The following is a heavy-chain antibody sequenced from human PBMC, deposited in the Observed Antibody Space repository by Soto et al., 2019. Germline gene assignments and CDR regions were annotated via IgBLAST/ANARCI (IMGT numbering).Heavy chain of an antibody. J-gene: IGHJ4*02. CDR2: INPNSGGT. Sequence: ASVKVSCKASGYTFTGYYMHWVRQAPGQGLEWMGWINPNSGGTNYAQKFQGRVTMTRDTSISTAYMELSRLRSDETAVYYCARDSTRIAVAGLFIDYWGQGTLVTVSS. D-gene: IGHD6-19*01. CDR3: ARDSTRIAVAGLFIDY. V-gene: IGHV1-2*02. CDR1: GYTFTGYY.